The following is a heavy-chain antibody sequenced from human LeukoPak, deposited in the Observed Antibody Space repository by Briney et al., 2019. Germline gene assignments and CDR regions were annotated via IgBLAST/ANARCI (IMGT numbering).Heavy chain of an antibody. J-gene: IGHJ3*02. CDR2: IYYSGST. CDR1: GGSISSSSYY. V-gene: IGHV4-39*07. D-gene: IGHD6-13*01. Sequence: SETLSLTCTVSGGSISSSSYYWGWIRQPPGKGLEWIGSIYYSGSTYYNPSLKSRVTISVDTSKNQFSLKLSSVTAADTAVYYCAREQYSSSWYLDAFDIWGQGTMVTVSP. CDR3: AREQYSSSWYLDAFDI.